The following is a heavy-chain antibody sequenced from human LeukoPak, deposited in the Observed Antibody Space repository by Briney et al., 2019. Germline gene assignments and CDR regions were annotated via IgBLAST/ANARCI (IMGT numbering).Heavy chain of an antibody. Sequence: ASVRVSCKASGGDVFSRYGITWVRQVPGQGLEWMGWINTYNEKTDNAQTNYAANFQGRVTLTTDTSTSTAYLEVRSLRSDDTAIYYCSTREWIFDNWGQGTLVTVS. CDR1: GGDVFSRYG. J-gene: IGHJ4*02. CDR3: STREWIFDN. CDR2: INTYNEKT. V-gene: IGHV1-18*01. D-gene: IGHD3-3*01.